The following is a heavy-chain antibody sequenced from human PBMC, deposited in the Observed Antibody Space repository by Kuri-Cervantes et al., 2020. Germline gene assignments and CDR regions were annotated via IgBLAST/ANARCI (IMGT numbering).Heavy chain of an antibody. J-gene: IGHJ6*02. V-gene: IGHV3-21*01. CDR1: GFTFSSYS. Sequence: GESLKISCAASGFTFSSYSMNWVRQAPGKGLEWVSSISSSSSYIYYADSVKGRFTIPRDNSKNTLYLQMNSLRAEDTAVYYCARGGYGMDVWGQGTTVTVSS. CDR2: ISSSSSYI. CDR3: ARGGYGMDV.